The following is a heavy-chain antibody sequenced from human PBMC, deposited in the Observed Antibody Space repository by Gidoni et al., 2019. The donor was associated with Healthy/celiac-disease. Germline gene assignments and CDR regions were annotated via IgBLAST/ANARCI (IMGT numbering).Heavy chain of an antibody. J-gene: IGHJ6*03. V-gene: IGHV3-33*01. CDR1: GFTFSSYG. CDR2: IWYDGSNK. Sequence: QVQLVESGGGVVQPGRSLRLSCAASGFTFSSYGMHWVRQAQGKGLEWVAVIWYDGSNKYYADSVKGRFTISRDNSKNTLYLQMNSLRAEDTAVYYCARASYYYMDVWGKGTTVTVSS. CDR3: ARASYYYMDV.